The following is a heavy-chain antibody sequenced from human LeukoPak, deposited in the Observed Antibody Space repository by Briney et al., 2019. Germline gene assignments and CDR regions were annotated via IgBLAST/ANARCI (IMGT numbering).Heavy chain of an antibody. CDR2: IAYDGSNE. CDR1: GFTFSRYA. CDR3: ARVGYYSSGPFSYFDY. D-gene: IGHD3-10*01. V-gene: IGHV3-30-3*01. J-gene: IGHJ4*02. Sequence: GGSLRLSCAASGFTFSRYAMHWVRQAPGKGLEWVAVIAYDGSNEYYAESVKGRFTISRDSSENTLYLEMNSLRVEDTAVYYCARVGYYSSGPFSYFDYWGQGTLVTVSS.